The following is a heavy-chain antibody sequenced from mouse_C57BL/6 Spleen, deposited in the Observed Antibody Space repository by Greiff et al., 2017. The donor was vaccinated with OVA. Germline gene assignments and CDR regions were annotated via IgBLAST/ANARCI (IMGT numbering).Heavy chain of an antibody. Sequence: QVQLQQPGAELVRPGSSVKLSCKASGYTFTSYWMHWVKQRPIQGLEWIGNIDPSDSETHYNQKFKDKATLTVDKSSSTAYMQLSSLTSEDSAVYDCAGGHRFTTVVAHGAMDYWGQGTSVTVSS. J-gene: IGHJ4*01. CDR3: AGGHRFTTVVAHGAMDY. CDR1: GYTFTSYW. CDR2: IDPSDSET. D-gene: IGHD1-1*01. V-gene: IGHV1-52*01.